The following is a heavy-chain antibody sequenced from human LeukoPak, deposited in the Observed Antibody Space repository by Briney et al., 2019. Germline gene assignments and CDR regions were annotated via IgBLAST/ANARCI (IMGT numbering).Heavy chain of an antibody. CDR1: GFTFNSYS. J-gene: IGHJ4*02. V-gene: IGHV3-21*06. CDR2: ISSSSSYI. D-gene: IGHD2-2*02. CDR3: ARGEGYCGTTSCYTAY. Sequence: GGSLRLSCAASGFTFNSYSMNWVRQAPGKGLEWVSSISSSSSYIYYADSVKGRFTISRDNAKTSLYLQMNSLRAEDTAVYYCARGEGYCGTTSCYTAYWGQGTLSPSPQ.